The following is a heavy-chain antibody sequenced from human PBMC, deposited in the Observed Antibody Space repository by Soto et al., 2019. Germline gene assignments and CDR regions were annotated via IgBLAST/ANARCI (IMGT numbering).Heavy chain of an antibody. CDR1: GFTFSSYA. CDR2: ISGSGGST. V-gene: IGHV3-23*01. CDR3: AKDPTIFGVVIQIDY. J-gene: IGHJ4*02. D-gene: IGHD3-3*01. Sequence: PVGSLRLSCAASGFTFSSYAMSWVRQAPGKGLEWVSAISGSGGSTYYADSVKGRFTISRDNSKNTLYLQMNSLRAEDTAVYYCAKDPTIFGVVIQIDYWGQGTLVTVSS.